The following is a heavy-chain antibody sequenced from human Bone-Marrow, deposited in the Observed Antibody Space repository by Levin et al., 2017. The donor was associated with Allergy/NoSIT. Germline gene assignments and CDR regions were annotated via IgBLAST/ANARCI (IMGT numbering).Heavy chain of an antibody. D-gene: IGHD3-10*01. V-gene: IGHV4-4*02. CDR2: IYHSGST. CDR3: ARDPNDYGSGSYDY. CDR1: GGSISSSNW. J-gene: IGHJ4*02. Sequence: SETLSLTCAVSGGSISSSNWWSWVRQPPGKGLEWIGEIYHSGSTNYNPSLKSRVTISVDKSKNQFSLKLSSVTAADTAVYYCARDPNDYGSGSYDYWGQGTLVTVSS.